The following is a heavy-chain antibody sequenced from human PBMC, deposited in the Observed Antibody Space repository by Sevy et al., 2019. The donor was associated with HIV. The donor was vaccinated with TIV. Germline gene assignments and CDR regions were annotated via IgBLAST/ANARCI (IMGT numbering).Heavy chain of an antibody. CDR3: ARDPPVRSGDDSLNWFDP. V-gene: IGHV4-59*01. Sequence: SETLSLTCTVSGGSISTYYWSWIRQPPGKGLEYIGYIYYTGSTNYNPSLKSRVTISVDTSKNQFSLKLRSVTAVDTAVYYCARDPPVRSGDDSLNWFDPWGQGTLVTVS. J-gene: IGHJ5*02. CDR1: GGSISTYY. D-gene: IGHD5-12*01. CDR2: IYYTGST.